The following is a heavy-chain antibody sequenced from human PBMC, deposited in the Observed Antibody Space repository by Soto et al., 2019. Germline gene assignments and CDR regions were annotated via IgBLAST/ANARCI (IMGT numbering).Heavy chain of an antibody. CDR3: ASTYSSSGVYFDY. Sequence: GGSLRLSCAASGFTFSSYAMHWVRQAPGKGLEWVAVISYDGSNKYYADSVKGRFTISRDNSKNTLYLQMNSLRAEDTAVYYCASTYSSSGVYFDYWGQGTLVTVSS. CDR1: GFTFSSYA. D-gene: IGHD6-13*01. CDR2: ISYDGSNK. V-gene: IGHV3-30-3*01. J-gene: IGHJ4*02.